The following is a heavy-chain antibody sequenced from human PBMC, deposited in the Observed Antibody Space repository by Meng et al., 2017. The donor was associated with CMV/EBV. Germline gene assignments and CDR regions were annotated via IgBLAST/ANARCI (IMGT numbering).Heavy chain of an antibody. CDR3: VRDRNWGPDY. CDR2: IYPKSGGT. D-gene: IGHD7-27*01. CDR1: GYRFSDHY. Sequence: RLQPGAELKSPGAAVKVSCQTSGYRFSDHYMHWVRQAPGQVLEWMGWIYPKSGGTHYAQKFQDRVTMTRDTSISTVYMELSRLTSDDTAVYYCVRDRNWGPDYWGQGTLVTVSS. J-gene: IGHJ4*02. V-gene: IGHV1-2*02.